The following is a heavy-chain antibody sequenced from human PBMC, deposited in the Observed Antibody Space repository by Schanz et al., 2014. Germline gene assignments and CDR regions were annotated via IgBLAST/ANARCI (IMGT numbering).Heavy chain of an antibody. Sequence: EVQLVESGGNLVQPGGSLRLSCAASGFTFRNYKMIWVRQAPGKGLEWVSSISSTSTYINYADSVKGRFTISRDNAKNSLHLQMNSLRAEDTAVYYCVREGSSSPDCCYYNGMDVWGQGTTVTVSS. J-gene: IGHJ6*02. V-gene: IGHV3-21*01. CDR1: GFTFRNYK. CDR2: ISSTSTYI. CDR3: VREGSSSPDCCYYNGMDV. D-gene: IGHD6-6*01.